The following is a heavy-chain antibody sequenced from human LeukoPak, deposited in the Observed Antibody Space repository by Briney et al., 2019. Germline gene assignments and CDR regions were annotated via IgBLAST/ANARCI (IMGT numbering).Heavy chain of an antibody. CDR3: ATPIGSPDAFDI. CDR1: GYTLTELS. V-gene: IGHV1-24*01. CDR2: FDPEDGET. D-gene: IGHD1-26*01. J-gene: IGHJ3*02. Sequence: ASVKVSCKVSGYTLTELSMHWVRQAPGKGLEWMGGFDPEDGETIYAQKFQGRVTMTEDTSTDTAYMELSSLRSEDTAVYYCATPIGSPDAFDIWGQGTMVTVSS.